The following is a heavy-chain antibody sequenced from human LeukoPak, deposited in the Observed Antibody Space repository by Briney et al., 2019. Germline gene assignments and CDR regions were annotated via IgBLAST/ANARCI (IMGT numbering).Heavy chain of an antibody. Sequence: SQTLSLTCTVSGGSIGSGGYYWSWIRQHPGKGLEWIGYIYYSGSTNYNPSLKSRVTISVDTSKNQFSLKLSSVTAADTAVYYCARGSSGWFNWFDPWGQGTLVTVSS. CDR3: ARGSSGWFNWFDP. CDR2: IYYSGST. V-gene: IGHV4-31*03. J-gene: IGHJ5*02. CDR1: GGSIGSGGYY. D-gene: IGHD6-19*01.